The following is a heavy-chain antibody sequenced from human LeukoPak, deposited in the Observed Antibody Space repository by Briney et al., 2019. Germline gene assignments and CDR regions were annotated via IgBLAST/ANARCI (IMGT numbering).Heavy chain of an antibody. J-gene: IGHJ4*02. CDR3: AREGHCSSTSCYGTNFSLDY. D-gene: IGHD2-2*01. V-gene: IGHV4-4*07. CDR2: IYTSGST. CDR1: GGSISSYF. Sequence: PSETLSLTCTVSGGSISSYFWSRIRQPAGKGLEWIGRIYTSGSTNYNPSLKSRVTMSVDTSKNQFSLKLSSVTAADTAVYYCAREGHCSSTSCYGTNFSLDYWGQGTLVTVSS.